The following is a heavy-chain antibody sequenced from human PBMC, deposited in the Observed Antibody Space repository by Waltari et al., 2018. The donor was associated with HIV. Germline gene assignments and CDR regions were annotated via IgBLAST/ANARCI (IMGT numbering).Heavy chain of an antibody. D-gene: IGHD4-17*01. Sequence: QLQLQESGPGLVKPSETLSLTCTVSGGSISSSSYYWGWIRQPPGKGLEWIGSIYYSGSTYYNPSLKSRVTISVDTSKNQFSLKLSSVTAADTAVYYCARGDHLETYGDYGSSWFDPWGQGTLVTVSS. V-gene: IGHV4-39*07. J-gene: IGHJ5*02. CDR3: ARGDHLETYGDYGSSWFDP. CDR1: GGSISSSSYY. CDR2: IYYSGST.